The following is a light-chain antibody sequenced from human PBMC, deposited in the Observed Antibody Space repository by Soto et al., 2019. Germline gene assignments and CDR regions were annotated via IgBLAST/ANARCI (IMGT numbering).Light chain of an antibody. V-gene: IGKV3D-20*01. CDR3: QQYDISPVT. CDR2: DAS. Sequence: EVVLTQSPATLSLSPGERATLSCGASQSLTNNYLAWYQQKPGPAPRLLIHDASHRATGIPDRFSGSGSETDFTLTISRLEPEDFAVYYCQQYDISPVTFGGGTKVEI. J-gene: IGKJ4*01. CDR1: QSLTNNY.